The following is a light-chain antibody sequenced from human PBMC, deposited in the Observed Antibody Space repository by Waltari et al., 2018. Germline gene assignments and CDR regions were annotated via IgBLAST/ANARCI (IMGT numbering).Light chain of an antibody. CDR1: SSDVGGYTY. Sequence: QSALTQPASVSGSPGQSITISCTGTSSDVGGYTYVSWYQPHPGKAPKLMIYDVSNRPSGVSNRFSGSKSGNTASLTISGLQAEDEADYYCSSYTSSSIWVFGGGTKLTVL. CDR3: SSYTSSSIWV. J-gene: IGLJ3*02. CDR2: DVS. V-gene: IGLV2-14*03.